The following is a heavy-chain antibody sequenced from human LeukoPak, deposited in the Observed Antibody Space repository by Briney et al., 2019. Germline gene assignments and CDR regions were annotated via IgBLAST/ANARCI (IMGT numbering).Heavy chain of an antibody. CDR3: ARGESSGWLLLYYYYMDV. J-gene: IGHJ6*03. CDR2: ISWDGGST. CDR1: GFTFYDYT. Sequence: GGSLGLSCAASGFTFYDYTMHWVRQAPGESLEWVSLISWDGGSTYYADSVKGRFTISRDNSKNSLYLQMNSLIAADTALHYFARGESSGWLLLYYYYMDVWGKGTTVTVSS. D-gene: IGHD6-19*01. V-gene: IGHV3-43*01.